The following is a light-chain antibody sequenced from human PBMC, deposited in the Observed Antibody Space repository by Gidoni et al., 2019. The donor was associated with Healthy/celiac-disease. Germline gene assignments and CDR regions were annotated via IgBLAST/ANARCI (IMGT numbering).Light chain of an antibody. V-gene: IGKV3-15*01. Sequence: EILITQSSATLSVSPGERATLSCRASQSVSSNLAWYQQKPGQAPRLLIYGASTRATGIPARFSGSGSGTEFTLTISSLQSEDFAVYYCQQYNNWPPYTFGQGTKLEIK. CDR1: QSVSSN. J-gene: IGKJ2*01. CDR2: GAS. CDR3: QQYNNWPPYT.